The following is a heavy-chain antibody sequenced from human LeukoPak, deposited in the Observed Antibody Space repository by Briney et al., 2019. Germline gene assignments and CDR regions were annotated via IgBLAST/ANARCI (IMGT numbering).Heavy chain of an antibody. CDR1: GFTFRRYG. J-gene: IGHJ4*02. Sequence: TGGSLRLSCAASGFTFRRYGMSWVRQAPGKGLEWVSAISGSGGSTFYSDSVKGRFTISRDNSKNTLYLQMNSLRAEDTAVYYCAKDSPVVTAIDYWGQGTLVTVSS. V-gene: IGHV3-23*01. CDR3: AKDSPVVTAIDY. D-gene: IGHD2-21*02. CDR2: ISGSGGST.